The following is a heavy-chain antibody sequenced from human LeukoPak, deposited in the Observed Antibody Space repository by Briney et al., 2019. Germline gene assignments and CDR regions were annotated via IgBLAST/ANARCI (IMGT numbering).Heavy chain of an antibody. V-gene: IGHV3-21*01. Sequence: GGSLRLSCAASGFTFSSYSMNWVRQAPGKGLEWVSSISSSSSYIYYADSVKGRFTISRDNAKNSLYLQMNSLRAEDTALYYCARLSAYYYGSFFYYYMDVWGKGTTVTVSS. J-gene: IGHJ6*03. CDR2: ISSSSSYI. CDR1: GFTFSSYS. D-gene: IGHD3-10*01. CDR3: ARLSAYYYGSFFYYYMDV.